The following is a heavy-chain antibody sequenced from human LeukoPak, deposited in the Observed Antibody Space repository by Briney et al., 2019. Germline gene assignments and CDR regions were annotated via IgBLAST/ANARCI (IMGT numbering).Heavy chain of an antibody. D-gene: IGHD6-19*01. Sequence: GRSLRLSRAASGFTFSSYAMHWVRQAPGKGLEWVAIISYDGSNKYYADSMKGRFTISRDNSKNTLYLQMDSLRTEDTALYYCARDDRAVAGFYYCDYWGQGTLVTVSS. J-gene: IGHJ4*02. CDR3: ARDDRAVAGFYYCDY. CDR2: ISYDGSNK. CDR1: GFTFSSYA. V-gene: IGHV3-30*04.